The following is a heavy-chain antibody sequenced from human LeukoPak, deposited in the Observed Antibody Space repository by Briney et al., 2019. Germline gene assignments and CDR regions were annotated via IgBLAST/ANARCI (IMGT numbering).Heavy chain of an antibody. Sequence: SETLSLTCTVSGGSISSGSYYWSWIRQPAGKGLEWIGRIYTSGSTNYNPSLKSRVTISVDTSKNQFSLKLSSVTAADTAVYYCARDYYYGSGSSGYMDVWGKGTTVTISS. CDR3: ARDYYYGSGSSGYMDV. CDR2: IYTSGST. J-gene: IGHJ6*03. D-gene: IGHD3-10*01. V-gene: IGHV4-61*02. CDR1: GGSISSGSYY.